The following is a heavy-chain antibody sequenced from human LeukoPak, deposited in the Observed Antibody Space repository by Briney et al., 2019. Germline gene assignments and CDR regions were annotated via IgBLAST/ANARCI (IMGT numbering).Heavy chain of an antibody. CDR1: GFTFSSYA. D-gene: IGHD3-3*01. CDR2: ISYGGSNI. J-gene: IGHJ6*02. Sequence: GRSLRLSCAASGFTFSSYAMHWVRQAPGKGLEWVAVISYGGSNIYYADSVKGRFTISSDNSKNTLYLQMNSLRAQYTAAYYCARAWAGPPYDLRRGCISVYDYGTDVSGQGSTVTLSS. V-gene: IGHV3-30*14. CDR3: ARAWAGPPYDLRRGCISVYDYGTDV.